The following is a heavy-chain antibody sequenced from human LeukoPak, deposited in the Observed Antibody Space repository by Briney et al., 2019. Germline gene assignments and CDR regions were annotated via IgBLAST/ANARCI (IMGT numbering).Heavy chain of an antibody. Sequence: ASVKVSCKASGHTFTSYYMHWVRQAPGQGLEWMGIINPIGGSTSYAQKFQGRVTMTRDTSTSTVYMELSSLRSEDTAVYYCARDTRVLELPIYYYYYGMDVWGQGTTVTVSS. CDR3: ARDTRVLELPIYYYYYGMDV. CDR2: INPIGGST. J-gene: IGHJ6*02. V-gene: IGHV1-46*01. D-gene: IGHD1-7*01. CDR1: GHTFTSYY.